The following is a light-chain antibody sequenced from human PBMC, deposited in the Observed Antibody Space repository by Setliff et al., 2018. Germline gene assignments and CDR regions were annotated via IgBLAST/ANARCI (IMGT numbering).Light chain of an antibody. J-gene: IGLJ1*01. CDR3: SSFRSIATPEV. CDR2: EVS. CDR1: SSDVGSHNY. Sequence: SALTQPASVSGSPGQSITISCTGTSSDVGSHNYVSWYQHRPGKAPKLVIYEVSNRPSGVSNRFSGSKSVNTASLTISGLQAEDEADYYCSSFRSIATPEVFGTGTKV. V-gene: IGLV2-14*01.